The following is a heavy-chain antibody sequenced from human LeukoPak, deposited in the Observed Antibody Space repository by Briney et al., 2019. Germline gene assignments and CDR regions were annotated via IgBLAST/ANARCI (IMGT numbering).Heavy chain of an antibody. Sequence: ASVKVSCKASGYTFTSYGIIWVRQAPGQGLEWMGWISNYNGNINYAQKIQGRVTMTTDTSTSTAYMELRSLRSDDTAVYYCARDLPYSSSWESIDYWGQGTLVTVSS. J-gene: IGHJ4*02. CDR3: ARDLPYSSSWESIDY. D-gene: IGHD6-13*01. V-gene: IGHV1-18*01. CDR2: ISNYNGNI. CDR1: GYTFTSYG.